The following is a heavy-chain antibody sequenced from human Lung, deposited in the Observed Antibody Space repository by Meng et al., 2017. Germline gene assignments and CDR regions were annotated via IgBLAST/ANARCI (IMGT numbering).Heavy chain of an antibody. J-gene: IGHJ4*02. D-gene: IGHD1-26*01. CDR1: GGSIISGSYY. CDR3: AGGPWELDF. Sequence: QVPRQESAPGLVTPAQTLSITCVVPGGSIISGSYYWSWIRQPPGKGLEWIAYMDYSRRTNYSPSLKSRVTMSTDTSKNQLSLKLSSVAAADTAVYYCAGGPWELDFWGQGTLVTVSS. CDR2: MDYSRRT. V-gene: IGHV4-61*01.